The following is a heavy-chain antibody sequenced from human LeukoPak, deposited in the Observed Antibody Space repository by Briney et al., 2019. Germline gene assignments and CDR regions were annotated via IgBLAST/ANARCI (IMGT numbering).Heavy chain of an antibody. CDR2: IYYSGST. J-gene: IGHJ4*02. CDR1: GGSISSSSYY. V-gene: IGHV4-39*01. D-gene: IGHD2-2*01. CDR3: ARHGDCSSTSCYLFDY. Sequence: SETLSLTSTVSGGSISSSSYYWGWIRQPPGKGLEWIGSIYYSGSTYYNPSLKSRVTISVDTSKNQFSLKLSSVTAADTAVYYCARHGDCSSTSCYLFDYWGQGTLVTFSS.